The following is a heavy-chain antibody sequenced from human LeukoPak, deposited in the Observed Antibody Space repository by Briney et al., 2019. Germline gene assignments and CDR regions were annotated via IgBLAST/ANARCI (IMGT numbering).Heavy chain of an antibody. J-gene: IGHJ4*02. Sequence: GGSLRLSCAASGFTFSFYWMSWVRQTPGKGLEWVAKIKPDGSEKHYVDSVKGRFTISRDNAKNSMYLQMNSLRAEDTAMYYCVRERAGFDYWGQGTLVTVSS. CDR1: GFTFSFYW. CDR3: VRERAGFDY. V-gene: IGHV3-7*01. CDR2: IKPDGSEK.